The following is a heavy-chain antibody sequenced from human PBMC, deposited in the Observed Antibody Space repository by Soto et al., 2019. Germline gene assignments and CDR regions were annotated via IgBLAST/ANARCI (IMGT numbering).Heavy chain of an antibody. J-gene: IGHJ4*02. CDR1: GFSFSSHG. CDR3: ARDPPGGDCWAGFQY. V-gene: IGHV3-30*03. D-gene: IGHD2-21*02. Sequence: QVQLVESGGDVVQPGRSLTLSCLASGFSFSSHGMHWIGQAPGKGLEWLAVISSDGGNKNYADSVRDRFTISRDNSQNRVFLQINSLRPEDTAVYFCARDPPGGDCWAGFQYWGQGTLVIVSS. CDR2: ISSDGGNK.